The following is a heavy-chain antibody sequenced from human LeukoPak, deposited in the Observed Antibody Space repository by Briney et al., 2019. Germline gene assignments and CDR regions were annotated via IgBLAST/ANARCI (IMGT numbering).Heavy chain of an antibody. CDR2: ISSSSDSI. V-gene: IGHV3-48*01. J-gene: IGHJ4*02. CDR3: AGDLFPPSLGGHTDY. CDR1: GFTFSSYG. D-gene: IGHD4-23*01. Sequence: SGGSLRLSCAASGFTFSSYGMSWVRQAPGKGLEWVSYISSSSDSIYYADSVQGRFTISRDNAKNSLYLQMNSLRAEDTAVYYCAGDLFPPSLGGHTDYWGQGTLVTVSS.